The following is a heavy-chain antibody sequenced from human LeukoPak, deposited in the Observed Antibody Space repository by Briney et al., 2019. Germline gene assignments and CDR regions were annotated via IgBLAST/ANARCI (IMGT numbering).Heavy chain of an antibody. CDR2: INPNSGGT. CDR1: GYTFTGYY. J-gene: IGHJ4*02. Sequence: ASVKVSCKASGYTFTGYYIHWVRQAPGQGLEWMGWINPNSGGTNYAQKFQGRVTMTRDTSISTAYMELSRLRYDDTDVYYCARVGATGTTSPFDYWGQGTLVTVSS. V-gene: IGHV1-2*02. CDR3: ARVGATGTTSPFDY. D-gene: IGHD1-1*01.